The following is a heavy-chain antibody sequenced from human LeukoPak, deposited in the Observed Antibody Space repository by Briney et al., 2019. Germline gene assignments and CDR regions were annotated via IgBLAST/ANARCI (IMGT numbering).Heavy chain of an antibody. Sequence: GGSLRLSCAASGFTFSNYWVNWVRQAPGKGLEWVANIKQDGSEKYYVDSMKGRFTISRDNAKNSLYLQMNSLRVEDTAVYYCARARGAPVGGFDIWGQGTVVTVSS. V-gene: IGHV3-7*01. CDR2: IKQDGSEK. J-gene: IGHJ3*02. CDR1: GFTFSNYW. CDR3: ARARGAPVGGFDI. D-gene: IGHD1-26*01.